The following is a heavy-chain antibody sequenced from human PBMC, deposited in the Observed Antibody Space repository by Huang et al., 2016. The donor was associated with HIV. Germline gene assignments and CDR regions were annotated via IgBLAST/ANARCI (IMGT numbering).Heavy chain of an antibody. CDR1: GGSIRSYY. J-gene: IGHJ6*02. Sequence: QVQLQESGPGLVKPSETLSLTCTVSGGSIRSYYCGWIRQPPGKGLAGIAYFPYIGSTTYTPSPKSRVTPSVDTSKNQFFLKLSSVTAADTAVYYCARGGPYSRDYYYYGMDVWGQGTTVTVSS. V-gene: IGHV4-59*01. CDR2: FPYIGST. D-gene: IGHD6-13*01. CDR3: ARGGPYSRDYYYYGMDV.